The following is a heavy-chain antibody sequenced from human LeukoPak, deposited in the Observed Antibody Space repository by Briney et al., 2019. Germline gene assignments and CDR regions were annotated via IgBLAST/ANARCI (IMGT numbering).Heavy chain of an antibody. CDR3: ARHRIAVAGTSAFDI. CDR2: IDPSDSYT. Sequence: GESLKISCKGSGYSFTSYWISWVRQMPGKGLEWMGRIDPSDSYTNYSPSFRGHVTISADKSISTAYLQWSSLKASDTAMYYCARHRIAVAGTSAFDIWGQGTMVTVSS. J-gene: IGHJ3*02. V-gene: IGHV5-10-1*01. CDR1: GYSFTSYW. D-gene: IGHD6-19*01.